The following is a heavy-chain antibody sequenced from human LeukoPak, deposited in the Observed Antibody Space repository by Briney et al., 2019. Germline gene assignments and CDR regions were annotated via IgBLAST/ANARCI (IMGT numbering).Heavy chain of an antibody. CDR3: ASRPRGTYFFDH. J-gene: IGHJ4*02. V-gene: IGHV3-74*01. D-gene: IGHD3-16*01. Sequence: GRSLRLSCAASGFTFSSYGMHWVRQAPGKGLVWVSRINSDGSTTNYADSVKGRFTISRDNAKNTLYLQMNSLTAEDTAVYYCASRPRGTYFFDHWGQGTLVTVSS. CDR2: INSDGSTT. CDR1: GFTFSSYG.